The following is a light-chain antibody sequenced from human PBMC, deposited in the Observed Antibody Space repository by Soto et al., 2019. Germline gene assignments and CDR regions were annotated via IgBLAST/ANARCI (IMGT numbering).Light chain of an antibody. CDR1: QGLSSY. CDR2: AAS. CDR3: QQVNNYPLT. Sequence: IQLTQSPSSLSASVGDRVTITCRASQGLSSYLAWYQQKPGKVPKLLIYAASTLHSGVPSRFSGSESGTDFTLTISSLQPEDFGTYYCQQVNNYPLTFGGGTKVEIK. V-gene: IGKV1-9*01. J-gene: IGKJ4*01.